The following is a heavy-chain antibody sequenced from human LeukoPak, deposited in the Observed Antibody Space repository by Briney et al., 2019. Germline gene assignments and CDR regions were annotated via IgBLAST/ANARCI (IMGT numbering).Heavy chain of an antibody. CDR2: IYHSGST. D-gene: IGHD2-2*01. CDR3: ARAAKYRSTSGPPPRYYMDV. V-gene: IGHV4-38-2*02. Sequence: SETLSLTCTVSGYSISSGYYWGWIRQPPGKGLEWIGSIYHSGSTYYNPSLKSRVTISVDTSKNQFSLKLSSVTAADTAVYYCARAAKYRSTSGPPPRYYMDVWGKGTTVTVSS. CDR1: GYSISSGYY. J-gene: IGHJ6*03.